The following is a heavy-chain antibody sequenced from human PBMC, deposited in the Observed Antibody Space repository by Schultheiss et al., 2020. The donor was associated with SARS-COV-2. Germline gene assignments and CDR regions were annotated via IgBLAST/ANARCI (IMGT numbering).Heavy chain of an antibody. CDR3: AKTGPYYYDSSGYYYAGYFDY. CDR2: ISYDGSNK. V-gene: IGHV3-30*18. Sequence: GESLKISCAASGFTFSSYGMHWVRQAPGKGLEWVAVISYDGSNKYYADSVKGRFTISRDNSKNTLYLQMNSLRAEDTAVYYCAKTGPYYYDSSGYYYAGYFDYWGQGTLVTVSS. CDR1: GFTFSSYG. D-gene: IGHD3-22*01. J-gene: IGHJ4*02.